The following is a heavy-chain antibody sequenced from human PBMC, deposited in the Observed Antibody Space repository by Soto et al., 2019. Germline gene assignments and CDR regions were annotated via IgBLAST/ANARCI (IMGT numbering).Heavy chain of an antibody. Sequence: GGSLRLSCAASGFTFSSYGMHWVRQAPGKGLEWVAVIWYDGSNKYYADSVKGRFTISRDNSKNTLYLQMNSLRAEDTAVYYCARDIVVYAPYYGMDVWGQGTTVTVSS. CDR3: ARDIVVYAPYYGMDV. J-gene: IGHJ6*02. CDR1: GFTFSSYG. CDR2: IWYDGSNK. V-gene: IGHV3-33*01. D-gene: IGHD2-8*02.